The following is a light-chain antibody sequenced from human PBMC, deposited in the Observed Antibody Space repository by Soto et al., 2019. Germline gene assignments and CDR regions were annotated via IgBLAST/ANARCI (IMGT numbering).Light chain of an antibody. CDR3: QQSYITPWT. CDR2: AAS. V-gene: IGKV1-39*01. Sequence: DIQMTQSPSSLSTSVGDRLTITYRASQSITNYLNWYQHKPGKVPKLLIYAASRLQSGVPSRFSGSGSGTDFTLTISSLQPEDFATYYCQQSYITPWTFGQGTKVEIK. J-gene: IGKJ1*01. CDR1: QSITNY.